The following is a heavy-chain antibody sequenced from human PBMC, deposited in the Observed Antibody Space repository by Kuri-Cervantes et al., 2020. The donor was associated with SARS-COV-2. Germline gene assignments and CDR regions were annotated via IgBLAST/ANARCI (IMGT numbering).Heavy chain of an antibody. CDR3: AREKYSYGDYYYGMDV. J-gene: IGHJ6*02. CDR1: GDSVSSNSAA. D-gene: IGHD5-18*01. Sequence: SETLSLTCVISGDSVSSNSAAWNWIRQSPSRGLEWLGRTYYRSKWYNDYAVSVKSRITINPATSKNQFSLQLNSVTPEDTAVYYCAREKYSYGDYYYGMDVWGQGTTVTVSS. V-gene: IGHV6-1*01. CDR2: TYYRSKWYN.